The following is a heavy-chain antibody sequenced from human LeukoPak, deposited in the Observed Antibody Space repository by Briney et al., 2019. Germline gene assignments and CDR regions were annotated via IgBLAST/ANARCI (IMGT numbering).Heavy chain of an antibody. V-gene: IGHV3-30*02. CDR2: VRYDGSIK. D-gene: IGHD1-14*01. CDR1: GFIFSNYG. J-gene: IGHJ4*02. Sequence: GGSLRLSCEASGFIFSNYGMPWVRQAPGKGLEWVAFVRYDGSIKYYADSVKGRFTISRDNSRNTVYLQMNSLRAEDTAIYSCAKDRDLTHYSDSWGQGTLVTVSP. CDR3: AKDRDLTHYSDS.